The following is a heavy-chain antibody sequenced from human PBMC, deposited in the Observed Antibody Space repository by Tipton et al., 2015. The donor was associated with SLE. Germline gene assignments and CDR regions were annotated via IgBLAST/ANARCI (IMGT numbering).Heavy chain of an antibody. D-gene: IGHD6-13*01. J-gene: IGHJ2*01. CDR2: INHSGST. Sequence: TLSLTCAVYGGSFSGYYWSWIRQPPGKGLEWIGEINHSGSTNYNPSLKSRVTISVDTSKNQFSLKLSSVTAADTAVYYCAGVGAAAGTGARGWYFDLWGRGTLVTVSS. CDR1: GGSFSGYY. V-gene: IGHV4-34*01. CDR3: AGVGAAAGTGARGWYFDL.